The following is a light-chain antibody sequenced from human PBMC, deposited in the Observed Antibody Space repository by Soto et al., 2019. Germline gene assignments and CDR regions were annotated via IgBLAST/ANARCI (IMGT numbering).Light chain of an antibody. CDR3: QQSHSAPLT. CDR2: AAS. CDR1: QSISSH. V-gene: IGKV1-39*01. J-gene: IGKJ4*01. Sequence: QMTQSPSSLFASVGDRVTITCRASQSISSHLNWYQQKVGQTPRLLIYAASTLQSEVPPRFSGCGSGTELTLPISGLQREDFATYYCQQSHSAPLTFGGGTKIQI.